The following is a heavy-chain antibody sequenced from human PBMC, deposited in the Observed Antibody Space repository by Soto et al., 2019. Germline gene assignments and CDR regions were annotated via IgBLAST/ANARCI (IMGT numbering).Heavy chain of an antibody. CDR1: GGSFSGYN. CDR2: INHSGTT. D-gene: IGHD2-8*01. J-gene: IGHJ4*02. V-gene: IGHV4-34*01. CDR3: ARVFCTNGVCYSFDY. Sequence: SETLSLTCAVYGGSFSGYNWSWIHQPPGKGLEWIGEINHSGTTNYNPSLKSRVTMSVDTSKNQFSLKLSSVTAADTAVYYCARVFCTNGVCYSFDYWGQGTQVTVSS.